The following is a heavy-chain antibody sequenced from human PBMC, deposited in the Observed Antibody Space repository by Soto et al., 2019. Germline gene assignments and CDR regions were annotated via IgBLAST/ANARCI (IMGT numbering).Heavy chain of an antibody. Sequence: SETLSLTCAVSGSSITSSTFWGWIRQPPGKGLEWIGSIHLGGTTYYDPSLKSRVTISVDTSKNHFSLKLSSVPGADTAVYYCERIISSSNVGCSPLYAMYFWGQGTRVTVSS. V-gene: IGHV4-38-2*01. CDR3: ERIISSSNVGCSPLYAMYF. D-gene: IGHD2-8*01. J-gene: IGHJ6*02. CDR2: IHLGGTT. CDR1: GSSITSSTF.